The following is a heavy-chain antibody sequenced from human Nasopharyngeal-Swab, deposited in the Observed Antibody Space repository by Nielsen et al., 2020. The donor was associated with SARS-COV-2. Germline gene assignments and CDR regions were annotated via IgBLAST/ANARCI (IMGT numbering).Heavy chain of an antibody. D-gene: IGHD3-3*01. CDR2: INHSGST. Sequence: WIRQPPGKGLEWIGEINHSGSTNYNPSLKSRVTISVDTSKNQFSQKLSSVTAADTAVYYCARHTTIFGVVIRPFDYWGQGTLVTVSS. V-gene: IGHV4-34*01. J-gene: IGHJ4*02. CDR3: ARHTTIFGVVIRPFDY.